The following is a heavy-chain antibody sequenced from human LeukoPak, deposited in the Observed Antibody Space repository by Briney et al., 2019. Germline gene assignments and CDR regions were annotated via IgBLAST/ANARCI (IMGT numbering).Heavy chain of an antibody. Sequence: PGRSLRLSCAASGFTFSSYGMHWVRQAPGKGLEWVAVISYDGSNKYYADSVKGRFTISGDNSKNTLYLQMNSLRAEDTAVYYCAKDVAAVRGAFLGMDVWGQGTTVTVSS. CDR2: ISYDGSNK. CDR3: AKDVAAVRGAFLGMDV. CDR1: GFTFSSYG. D-gene: IGHD3-10*01. V-gene: IGHV3-30*18. J-gene: IGHJ6*02.